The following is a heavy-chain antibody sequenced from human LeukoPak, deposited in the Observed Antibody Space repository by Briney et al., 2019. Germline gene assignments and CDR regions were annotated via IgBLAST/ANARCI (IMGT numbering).Heavy chain of an antibody. V-gene: IGHV3-23*01. CDR3: ARLGSTWYPDS. J-gene: IGHJ5*02. Sequence: GVSLRLSCAVSGFTFSNSPMSWVRQTPGKGLEWVSAITGNAGSLYHADSVKGRFTISRSNSKNTLSLQMDSLKVDDTAVYYCARLGSTWYPDSWGQGTLVTVSS. CDR2: ITGNAGSL. CDR1: GFTFSNSP. D-gene: IGHD6-13*01.